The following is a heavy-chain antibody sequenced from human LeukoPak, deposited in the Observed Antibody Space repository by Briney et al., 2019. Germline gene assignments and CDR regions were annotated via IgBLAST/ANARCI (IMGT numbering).Heavy chain of an antibody. CDR1: GFTFSNYD. CDR3: ARPRDPWGMGTGSGSAFDN. CDR2: IYSNGGST. V-gene: IGHV3-64*01. J-gene: IGHJ3*02. Sequence: GGSLRLSCAASGFTFSNYDMYWVRQAPGKGLEYVSSIYSNGGSTFYANSVKGRFTISRDNSKNTLYLQMGSLRAEDMAVYYCARPRDPWGMGTGSGSAFDNWGQGTMVTVSS. D-gene: IGHD2-8*01.